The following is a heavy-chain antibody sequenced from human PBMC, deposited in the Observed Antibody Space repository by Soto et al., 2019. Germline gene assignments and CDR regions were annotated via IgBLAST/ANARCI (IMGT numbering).Heavy chain of an antibody. CDR1: GFTFTSYT. CDR2: ISDSSRYT. V-gene: IGHV3-21*01. CDR3: ARAEGGCSSTSCHSYGMDV. D-gene: IGHD2-2*01. Sequence: VGSLRLSCAASGFTFTSYTLSWVRQAPGKGLEWVSSISDSSRYTSYADSVKGRFTISRDNAKNSLYLQLNSLRAEDTALYYCARAEGGCSSTSCHSYGMDVWGQGTTVTVSS. J-gene: IGHJ6*02.